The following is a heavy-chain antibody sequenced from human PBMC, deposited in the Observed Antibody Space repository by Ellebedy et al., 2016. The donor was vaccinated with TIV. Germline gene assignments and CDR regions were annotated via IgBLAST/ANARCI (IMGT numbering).Heavy chain of an antibody. J-gene: IGHJ6*02. CDR1: GYTFTNYG. V-gene: IGHV1-18*04. CDR2: ISVHSGDT. CDR3: ARDRGVAATRGYYYNGMDF. D-gene: IGHD6-13*01. Sequence: AASVKVSCKASGYTFTNYGINWVRQAPGQGPEWMGWISVHSGDTKFAQKPQGRVTMTKDTSTTTAYMELRSLRSDDTAVYYCARDRGVAATRGYYYNGMDFWGQGTTVTVSS.